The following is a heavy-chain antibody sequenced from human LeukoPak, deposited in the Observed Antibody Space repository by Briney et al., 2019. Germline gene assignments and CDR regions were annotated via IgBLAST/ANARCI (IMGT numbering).Heavy chain of an antibody. CDR1: GGSISSYY. CDR3: ARHLVYGSGTQPYFDY. D-gene: IGHD3-10*01. V-gene: IGHV4-59*08. CDR2: IYYSGST. Sequence: SETLSLSCTVSGGSISSYYWSWIRQPPGKGLEWIAYIYYSGSTNYNPSPKSRVTISVDTSKNQFSLKLYSVTAADTAVYYCARHLVYGSGTQPYFDYWGQGTLVTVSS. J-gene: IGHJ4*02.